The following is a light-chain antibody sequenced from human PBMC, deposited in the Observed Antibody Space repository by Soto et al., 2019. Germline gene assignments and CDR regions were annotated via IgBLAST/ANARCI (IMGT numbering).Light chain of an antibody. Sequence: QSALTQPASVSGSPGQSITISCTGTSSDVGGYNYVSWYQQHPDKAPKLMIYDVSNRPSGASNRFSGSKSGNTASLTISGLQAEDEADYYCSSYTSSSTLYVFGTGTKLTVL. V-gene: IGLV2-14*01. CDR1: SSDVGGYNY. CDR3: SSYTSSSTLYV. J-gene: IGLJ1*01. CDR2: DVS.